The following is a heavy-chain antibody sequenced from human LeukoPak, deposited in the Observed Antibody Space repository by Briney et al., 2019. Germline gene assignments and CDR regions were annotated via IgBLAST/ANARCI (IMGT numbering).Heavy chain of an antibody. CDR1: GFTFSSYS. Sequence: PGGSLRLSCAASGFTFSSYSMNWVRQAPGQGLEWMGIINPSGGSTSYAQKFQGRVTMTRDTSTSTVYMELSSLRSEDTAVYYCARISIAVAGTIDYWGQGTLVTVSS. V-gene: IGHV1-46*03. J-gene: IGHJ4*02. CDR3: ARISIAVAGTIDY. CDR2: INPSGGST. D-gene: IGHD6-19*01.